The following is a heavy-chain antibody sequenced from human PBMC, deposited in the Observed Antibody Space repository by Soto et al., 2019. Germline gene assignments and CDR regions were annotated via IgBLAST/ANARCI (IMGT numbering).Heavy chain of an antibody. J-gene: IGHJ4*02. CDR2: IYYLGST. D-gene: IGHD3-10*01. V-gene: IGHV4-59*01. CDR3: ARDGYDGSGSPYPAY. CDR1: GGSMSEYF. Sequence: SETLSLTCSVSGGSMSEYFWSWIRQSPGKGLEWIGYIYYLGSTDYNPSLKSRVTISVDTSKRQFSLRLTSATAADTAVYYCARDGYDGSGSPYPAYWGPGTQVTVSS.